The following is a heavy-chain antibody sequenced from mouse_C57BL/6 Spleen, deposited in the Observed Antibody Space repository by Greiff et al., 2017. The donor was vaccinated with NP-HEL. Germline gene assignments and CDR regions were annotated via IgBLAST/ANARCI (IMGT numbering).Heavy chain of an antibody. J-gene: IGHJ1*03. CDR3: ARSSNWDVGWYFDV. CDR2: IYPSDSET. D-gene: IGHD4-1*02. V-gene: IGHV1-61*01. Sequence: QVHVKQPGAELVRPGSSVKLSCKASGYTFTSYWMDWVKQRPGQGLEWIGNIYPSDSETHYNQKFKDKATLTVDKSSSTAYMQLSSLTSEDSAVYYCARSSNWDVGWYFDVWGTGTTVTVSS. CDR1: GYTFTSYW.